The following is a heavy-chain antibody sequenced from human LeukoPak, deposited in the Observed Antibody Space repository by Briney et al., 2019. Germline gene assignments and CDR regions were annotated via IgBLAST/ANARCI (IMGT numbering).Heavy chain of an antibody. CDR3: AKDPYYYGSGSYLGYYYYYMDV. J-gene: IGHJ6*03. CDR2: ISGSGGST. V-gene: IGHV3-23*01. D-gene: IGHD3-10*01. Sequence: GGSLRLSCAASGFTFSSYGMSWVRQAPGKGLEWVSAISGSGGSTYYADSVKGRFTISRDNSKNQLYLQMNSVRAEDTAVYYCAKDPYYYGSGSYLGYYYYYMDVWGKGTTVTISS. CDR1: GFTFSSYG.